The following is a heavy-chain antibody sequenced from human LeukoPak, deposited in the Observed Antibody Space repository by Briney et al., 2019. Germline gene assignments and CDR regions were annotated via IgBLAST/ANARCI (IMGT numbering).Heavy chain of an antibody. V-gene: IGHV3-21*01. D-gene: IGHD2-15*01. CDR1: GFTFSSNS. Sequence: GGSLRLSCAASGFTFSSNSTNWVRQAPGKGLEWVSLISSDTSHIYYADSVKGRFTISRDNAKNSLSLQMDSLRAEDTAVYYCARGGICRSGGSCYSSIDYWGQGTLVTVSS. CDR3: ARGGICRSGGSCYSSIDY. CDR2: ISSDTSHI. J-gene: IGHJ4*02.